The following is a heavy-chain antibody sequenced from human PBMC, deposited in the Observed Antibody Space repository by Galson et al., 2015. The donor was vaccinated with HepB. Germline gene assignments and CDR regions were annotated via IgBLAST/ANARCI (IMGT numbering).Heavy chain of an antibody. D-gene: IGHD1-1*01. CDR1: GFTFSSYA. Sequence: SLRLSCAASGFTFSSYAMHWVRQAPGKGLEYVSSISSNGGSTHYADSVKGRFTISRDNSKNTLHLQMSSLRAEDTAVYYCVPWPRMNGLDYWGQGTLVTVSS. CDR3: VPWPRMNGLDY. CDR2: ISSNGGST. J-gene: IGHJ4*02. V-gene: IGHV3-64D*09.